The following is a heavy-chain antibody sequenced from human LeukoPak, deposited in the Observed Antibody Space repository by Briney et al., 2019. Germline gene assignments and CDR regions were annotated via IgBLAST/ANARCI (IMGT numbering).Heavy chain of an antibody. CDR2: IYYSGTT. CDR3: ARETMAGHFDY. J-gene: IGHJ4*02. V-gene: IGHV4-30-4*01. Sequence: SETLSLTCTVSGGSTSSGDYFRSWIRQPPGTGLEWIGYIYYSGTTYYNPSLKSRVTISVDTSKNQFSLNLSSVTAADTAAYFCARETMAGHFDYWGQGTLVTVSS. D-gene: IGHD6-19*01. CDR1: GGSTSSGDYF.